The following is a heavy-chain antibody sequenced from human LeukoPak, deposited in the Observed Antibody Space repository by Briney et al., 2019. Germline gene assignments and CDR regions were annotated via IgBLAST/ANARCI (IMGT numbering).Heavy chain of an antibody. D-gene: IGHD5-18*01. V-gene: IGHV1-46*01. J-gene: IGHJ4*02. CDR1: GYTFTGYY. CDR3: APPADSYGFQ. Sequence: ASMKVSCKASGYTFTGYYMHWVRQAPGQGLEWMGIINPSGGSTSYAQKFQGRVTMTRDTSTSTVYMELSSLRSEDTAVYYCAPPADSYGFQWGQGTLVTVSS. CDR2: INPSGGST.